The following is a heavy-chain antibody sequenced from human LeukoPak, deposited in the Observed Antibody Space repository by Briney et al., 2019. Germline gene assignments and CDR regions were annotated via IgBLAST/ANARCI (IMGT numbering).Heavy chain of an antibody. CDR1: GGSISSYY. J-gene: IGHJ3*01. V-gene: IGHV4-4*07. CDR2: IFTSGTT. D-gene: IGHD3-3*01. CDR3: SRGPFGSA. Sequence: SETLSLTCTVYGGSISSYYWSWIRQPAGKGLEWIGRIFTSGTTYYNPSLKSRVTISLDRSRNQVSLNLDSVTAADTALYHCSRGPFGSAWGQGTMVTVSS.